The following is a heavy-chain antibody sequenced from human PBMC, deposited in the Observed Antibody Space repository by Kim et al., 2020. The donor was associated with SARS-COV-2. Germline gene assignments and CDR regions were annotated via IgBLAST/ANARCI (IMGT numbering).Heavy chain of an antibody. J-gene: IGHJ6*02. D-gene: IGHD1-1*01. CDR2: IIPILGIA. CDR3: ARGTLEVTSAYYYYGMDV. Sequence: SVKVSCKASGGTFSSYTISWVRQAPGQGLEWMGRIIPILGIANYAQKFQGRVTITADKSTSTAYMELSSLRPEDTAVYYCARGTLEVTSAYYYYGMDVWGQGTTVTVSS. CDR1: GGTFSSYT. V-gene: IGHV1-69*02.